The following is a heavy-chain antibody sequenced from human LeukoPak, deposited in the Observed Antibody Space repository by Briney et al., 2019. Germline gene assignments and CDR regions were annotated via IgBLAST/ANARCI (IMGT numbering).Heavy chain of an antibody. CDR1: GGSISSYY. V-gene: IGHV4-59*08. CDR2: IYYSGST. Sequence: KPSETLSLTCTVSGGSISSYYWSWIRQPPGKGLEWIGYIYYSGSTNYNPSLKSRVTISVDTSKNQFSLKLRSVTAADTAVYYCARSQARLGWFDPWGQGTLVTVSS. J-gene: IGHJ5*02. D-gene: IGHD6-19*01. CDR3: ARSQARLGWFDP.